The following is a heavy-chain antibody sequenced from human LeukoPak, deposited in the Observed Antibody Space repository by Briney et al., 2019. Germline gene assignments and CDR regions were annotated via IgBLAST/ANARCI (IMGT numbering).Heavy chain of an antibody. CDR2: ISGSGGST. CDR1: GFTFSSYS. D-gene: IGHD3-16*01. V-gene: IGHV3-23*01. Sequence: GGSLRLSCAASGFTFSSYSMSWVRQAPGKGLEWVSAISGSGGSTYYADSVKGRFTISRDNSKNTLYPQMNSLRAEDTAVYYCAKTRDLYSRFDYWGQGTLVTVSS. J-gene: IGHJ4*02. CDR3: AKTRDLYSRFDY.